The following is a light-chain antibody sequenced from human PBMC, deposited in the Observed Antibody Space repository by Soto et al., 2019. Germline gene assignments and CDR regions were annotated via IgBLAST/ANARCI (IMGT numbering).Light chain of an antibody. CDR1: QIVSTN. V-gene: IGKV3-15*01. J-gene: IGKJ1*01. Sequence: EIVMTQSPATLSVSPGESATLSCRASQIVSTNLAWYQQKPGQAPRLLIYGASTRATGIPARFSGSGSGTEFTLIITSLLSEDFAVYYCQHYNNWPPWTFGQGTKVEIK. CDR3: QHYNNWPPWT. CDR2: GAS.